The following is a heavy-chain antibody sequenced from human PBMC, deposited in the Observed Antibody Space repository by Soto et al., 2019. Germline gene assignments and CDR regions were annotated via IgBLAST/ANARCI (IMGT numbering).Heavy chain of an antibody. J-gene: IGHJ4*02. Sequence: GRSLRLSCAASGFTFSSYSMNWVRQAPGKGLEWVSSISSSSSYIYYADSVKGRFTISRDNAKNSLYLQMNSLRAEDTAVYYCARDRGVPAAIIDYWGQGTLVTVSS. CDR3: ARDRGVPAAIIDY. CDR2: ISSSSSYI. V-gene: IGHV3-21*01. CDR1: GFTFSSYS. D-gene: IGHD2-2*01.